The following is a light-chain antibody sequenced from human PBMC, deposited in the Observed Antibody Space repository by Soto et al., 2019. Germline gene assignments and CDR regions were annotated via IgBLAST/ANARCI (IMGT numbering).Light chain of an antibody. V-gene: IGKV3-15*01. CDR3: QQYNNWPPYT. CDR1: QSVSSN. CDR2: GAF. J-gene: IGKJ2*01. Sequence: EIVMTQSPATLSVSPGERATLSFRASQSVSSNLAWYQQKPGQAPRLLIYGAFTRATGIPARFSGSGSGTEFTLTISSLQSEDFAVYYCQQYNNWPPYTFGQGTKLEI.